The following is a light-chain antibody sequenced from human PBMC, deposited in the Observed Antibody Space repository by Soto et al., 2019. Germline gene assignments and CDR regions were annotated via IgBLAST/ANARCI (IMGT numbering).Light chain of an antibody. CDR3: QHYGYSRWT. CDR2: GVS. V-gene: IGKV3-20*01. J-gene: IGKJ1*01. CDR1: QSLTSSY. Sequence: EIVLTQSPGTVSLSTGETATLSCRASQSLTSSYLAWYQQRPGQAPSLLIYGVSSRATGIPDRFSGSGSGTDFTLTITRLEPEDFAVYYCQHYGYSRWTFGQGTKVDIK.